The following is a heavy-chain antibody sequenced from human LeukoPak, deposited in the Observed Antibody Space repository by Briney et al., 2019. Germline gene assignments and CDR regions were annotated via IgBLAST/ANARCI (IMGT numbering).Heavy chain of an antibody. Sequence: GGSLRLSCAASGFTFSRYAMSWVRQAPGKGLEWVSGISGSDGSTYYADSVKGRFTISRDNSKNTLYLQMNSLRAEDTAVYYCAKGSYYDSSGSFYFDYWGQGTLVTVSS. CDR2: ISGSDGST. CDR1: GFTFSRYA. J-gene: IGHJ4*02. CDR3: AKGSYYDSSGSFYFDY. V-gene: IGHV3-23*01. D-gene: IGHD3-22*01.